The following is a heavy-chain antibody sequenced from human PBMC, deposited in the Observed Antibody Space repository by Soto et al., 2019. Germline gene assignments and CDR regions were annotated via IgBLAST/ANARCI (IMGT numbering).Heavy chain of an antibody. CDR1: GGPISRYY. V-gene: IGHV4-59*01. D-gene: IGHD2-21*02. Sequence: QVQLQESGPGLVKPSETLSLTCTVSGGPISRYYWSWIRQPPGRGLEWIGYMYNTGSTVYNPSFKSRVTISVDTSKNQFSLKLNSVTAADTAVYYCARDLWGYCGTDCYPLDVWGQGTTVTVSS. CDR2: MYNTGST. J-gene: IGHJ6*02. CDR3: ARDLWGYCGTDCYPLDV.